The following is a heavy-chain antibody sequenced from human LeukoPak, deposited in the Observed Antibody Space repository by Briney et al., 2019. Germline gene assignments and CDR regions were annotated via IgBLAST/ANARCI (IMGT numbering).Heavy chain of an antibody. J-gene: IGHJ4*02. V-gene: IGHV3-23*01. CDR1: GFTFSSYA. D-gene: IGHD3-10*01. CDR2: ISGSGGST. CDR3: ARESGTTTMVRGVVDY. Sequence: GGSLRLSCAASGFTFSSYAMSWVRQAPGKGLEWVSAISGSGGSTYYADSVKGRFTISRDNSKNTLYLQMNSLRAEDTAVYYCARESGTTTMVRGVVDYWGQGTLVTVSS.